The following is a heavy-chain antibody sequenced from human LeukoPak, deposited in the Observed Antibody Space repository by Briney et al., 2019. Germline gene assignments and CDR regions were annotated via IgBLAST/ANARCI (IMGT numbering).Heavy chain of an antibody. D-gene: IGHD3-22*01. J-gene: IGHJ4*02. CDR3: ARESHLGGYDSSGYYGY. CDR1: GYTFTSYG. Sequence: GASVKVSCKASGYTFTSYGISWVRQAPGQGLEWMGWISAYNGNTNYAQKLQGRVTMTTDTSTSTAYMELRSLRSDDTAVYYCARESHLGGYDSSGYYGYWGQGTLVTVSS. V-gene: IGHV1-18*01. CDR2: ISAYNGNT.